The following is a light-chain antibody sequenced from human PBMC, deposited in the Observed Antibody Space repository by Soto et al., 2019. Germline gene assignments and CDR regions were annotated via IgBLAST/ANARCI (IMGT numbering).Light chain of an antibody. CDR2: DVR. J-gene: IGLJ1*01. V-gene: IGLV2-14*01. CDR1: SSDVGGYNY. Sequence: QSVLTKPASVSGSPGQSITISCTGTSSDVGGYNYVSWYQQHPGKAPKLMIYDVRNRPSGVSNRFSGSKSVNTASLTISGLQAEDEADYYCCSYTPSSTYVFGTATKVTFL. CDR3: CSYTPSSTYV.